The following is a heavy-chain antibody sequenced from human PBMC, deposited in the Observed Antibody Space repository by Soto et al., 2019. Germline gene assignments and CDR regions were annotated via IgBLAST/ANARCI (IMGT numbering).Heavy chain of an antibody. CDR3: ARHPERIAEIGWFDP. CDR1: GFTFSSYS. CDR2: ISSSSSTI. Sequence: LRLSCAASGFTFSSYSMNWFRQAPGKGLEWVSYISSSSSTIYYADSVKGRFTISRDNAKNSLYLQMNSLRAEDTAVYYCARHPERIAEIGWFDPWGQGTLVTVSS. V-gene: IGHV3-48*01. J-gene: IGHJ5*02. D-gene: IGHD6-13*01.